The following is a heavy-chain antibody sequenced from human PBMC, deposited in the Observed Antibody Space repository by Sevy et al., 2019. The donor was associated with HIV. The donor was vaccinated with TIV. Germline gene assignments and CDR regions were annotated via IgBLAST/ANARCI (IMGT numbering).Heavy chain of an antibody. D-gene: IGHD2-2*03. V-gene: IGHV3-11*04. CDR1: GFTFSDYY. CDR2: ISNSGRTT. Sequence: GGSLRLSCATSGFTFSDYYMTWVRQAPGKGLEWIAYISNSGRTTHNADSVDGRFTISRDNAKNSLYLQMNSLRVEDTAVYYCVRDRSASWIDAFDIWGRRARVTVSS. J-gene: IGHJ3*02. CDR3: VRDRSASWIDAFDI.